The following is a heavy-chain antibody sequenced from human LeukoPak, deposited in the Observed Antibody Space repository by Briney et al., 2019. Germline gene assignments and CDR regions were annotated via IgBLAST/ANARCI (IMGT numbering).Heavy chain of an antibody. CDR3: ARGRDAYKIGY. D-gene: IGHD5-24*01. CDR2: ICDSGTT. Sequence: SETLSLTCTGSDDPNSFSHWNWVRQSPGKGLEWIAGICDSGTTDYSPSLQSRVTISLDRSKNQFSLKLTSVTAADTAVYYCARGRDAYKIGYWGQGTLVTVSS. CDR1: DDPNSFSH. J-gene: IGHJ4*02. V-gene: IGHV4-59*01.